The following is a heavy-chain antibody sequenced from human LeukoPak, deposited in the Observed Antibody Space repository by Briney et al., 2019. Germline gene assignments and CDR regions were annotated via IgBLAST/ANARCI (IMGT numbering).Heavy chain of an antibody. J-gene: IGHJ6*02. CDR1: GGPISSYY. CDR2: IYTSGST. D-gene: IGHD5-18*01. Sequence: SETLSLTCTVSGGPISSYYWTWIRQPAGKGLEWIGRIYTSGSTNYNASLKRRVTMSVDTSKNQYSLKLSSGTAADTAVYYCARDKAMGYYYYYYGMDVWGQGTTVTVSS. V-gene: IGHV4-4*07. CDR3: ARDKAMGYYYYYYGMDV.